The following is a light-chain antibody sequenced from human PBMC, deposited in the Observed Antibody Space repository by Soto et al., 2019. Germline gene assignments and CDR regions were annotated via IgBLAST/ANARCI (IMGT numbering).Light chain of an antibody. Sequence: EILLTQSQATLSVAPGERFTPSCTASQGVSRKVAGYQHKSGQAPRLLIYDTSTRAADIPARFSGSGSGTDFTLTISSLQPEDFAVYYCQQYGSSPITFGHGTRLEIK. J-gene: IGKJ5*01. V-gene: IGKV3-15*01. CDR3: QQYGSSPIT. CDR1: QGVSRK. CDR2: DTS.